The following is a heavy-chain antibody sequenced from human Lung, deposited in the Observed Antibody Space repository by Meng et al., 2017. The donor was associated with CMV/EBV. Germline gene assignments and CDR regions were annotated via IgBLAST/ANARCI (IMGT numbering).Heavy chain of an antibody. CDR3: ARTNYGDYNWFDP. CDR2: IYYSGST. D-gene: IGHD4-17*01. J-gene: IGHJ5*02. V-gene: IGHV4-31*03. CDR1: GGSISSGGFY. Sequence: AQRQASGPGLVKPSHTLSLTCTVSGGSISSGGFYWSWIRQHPGKGLEWIGYIYYSGSTYYNPSLRSRVAISIDTSKNQFSLKLTSVTAADTAVYFCARTNYGDYNWFDPWGQGTLVTVSS.